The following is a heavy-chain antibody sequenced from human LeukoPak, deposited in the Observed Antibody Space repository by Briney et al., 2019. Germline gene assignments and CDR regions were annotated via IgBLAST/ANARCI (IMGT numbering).Heavy chain of an antibody. V-gene: IGHV1-46*04. CDR2: INPSGGST. J-gene: IGHJ3*01. CDR1: GYTFISYN. D-gene: IGHD6-19*01. CDR3: AREWLDDAFDF. Sequence: ASVKVSCKASGYTFISYNMHWVRQAPGQGLEWMGIINPSGGSTIYAQKLQGRVTMTRDTSTSTFCMELSSLSSEDTAVYYCAREWLDDAFDFWGHGTMVTVSS.